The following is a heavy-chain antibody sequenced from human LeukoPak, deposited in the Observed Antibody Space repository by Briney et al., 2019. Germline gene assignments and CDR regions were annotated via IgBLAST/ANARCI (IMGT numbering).Heavy chain of an antibody. V-gene: IGHV3-33*01. Sequence: GRSLRLSCAASGFTFSSYGMHWVRQAPGKGLEWVAVIWYDGSNKYYADSVKGRFTISRDNSKNTLYLQMNSLRAEDTAVYYCARSLITAGSTRSALDYWGQGTLVTVSS. CDR2: IWYDGSNK. J-gene: IGHJ4*02. CDR1: GFTFSSYG. D-gene: IGHD6-13*01. CDR3: ARSLITAGSTRSALDY.